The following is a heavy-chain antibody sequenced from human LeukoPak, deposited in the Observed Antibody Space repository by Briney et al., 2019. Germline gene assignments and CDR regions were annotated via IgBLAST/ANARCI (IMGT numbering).Heavy chain of an antibody. CDR3: AREWPMAPRGEFDY. D-gene: IGHD3-16*01. V-gene: IGHV3-7*01. CDR1: GFTFTKYW. Sequence: PGGSLRLSCAASGFTFTKYWMTWVRQAPGKGLEWVGNIKQDGSDKNYMDSVKGRFTISRDNAKNSLYLQMNSLRAEDTAVYYCAREWPMAPRGEFDYWGQGTLVTVSS. CDR2: IKQDGSDK. J-gene: IGHJ4*02.